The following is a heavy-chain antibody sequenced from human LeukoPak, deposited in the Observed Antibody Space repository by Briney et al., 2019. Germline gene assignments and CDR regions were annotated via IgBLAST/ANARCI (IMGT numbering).Heavy chain of an antibody. J-gene: IGHJ3*02. CDR2: ISNSGGST. D-gene: IGHD2-15*01. CDR3: ARGGYHHGFDI. V-gene: IGHV3-23*01. Sequence: GGSLRLSCAASGFTFNNYAMTWVRQAPGRGLEWVSTISNSGGSTYYADSVKGCFTISRDNSKNTLYLQMNSLKAEDTAVYYCARGGYHHGFDIWGQGTMVTVSS. CDR1: GFTFNNYA.